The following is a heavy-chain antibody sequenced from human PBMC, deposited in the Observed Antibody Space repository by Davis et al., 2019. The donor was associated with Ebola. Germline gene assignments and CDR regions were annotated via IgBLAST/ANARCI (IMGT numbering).Heavy chain of an antibody. J-gene: IGHJ4*02. D-gene: IGHD2-8*02. CDR3: SRNTPVVSTHN. CDR1: GFIFSDYE. CDR2: VGNSVDEI. V-gene: IGHV3-48*03. Sequence: GGSLRLSCEASGFIFSDYEMNWVRQTPGKGLEWVAFVGNSVDEIHYAASVKGRFTLSRDNAKNTVSLQMNSLRAEDTGFYFCSRNTPVVSTHNWGLGTLVTVSS.